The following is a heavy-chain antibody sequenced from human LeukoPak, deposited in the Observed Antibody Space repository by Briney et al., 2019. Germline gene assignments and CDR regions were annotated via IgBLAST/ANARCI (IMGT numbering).Heavy chain of an antibody. CDR1: GYTFTGYY. D-gene: IGHD3-10*01. J-gene: IGHJ3*02. CDR3: ARDMVSSRDAFDI. V-gene: IGHV1-2*02. CDR2: INPNSGGT. Sequence: GALVKVSCKASGYTFTGYYMHWVRQAPGQGLEWMGWINPNSGGTNYAQKFQGRVTMTRDTSISTAYMELSRLRSDDTAVYYCARDMVSSRDAFDIWGQGTMVTVSS.